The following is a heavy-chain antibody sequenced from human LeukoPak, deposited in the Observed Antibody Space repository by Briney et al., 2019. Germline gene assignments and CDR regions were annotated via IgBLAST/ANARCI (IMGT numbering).Heavy chain of an antibody. CDR2: ITPGGGT. D-gene: IGHD5-24*01. CDR3: ARDRYGDGFAHFDY. Sequence: ASVNVSCKASGYTFPYYAMHWVRQAPGQGLQWMGWITPGGGTNYPQKFQGRVAITWDTSITTAYMDLSMLTSDDTAVYYCARDRYGDGFAHFDYWGQGALVTVSS. J-gene: IGHJ4*02. V-gene: IGHV1-2*02. CDR1: GYTFPYYA.